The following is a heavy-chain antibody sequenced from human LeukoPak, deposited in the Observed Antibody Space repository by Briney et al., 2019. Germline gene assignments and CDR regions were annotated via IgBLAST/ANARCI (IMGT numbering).Heavy chain of an antibody. D-gene: IGHD5-18*01. CDR1: GYTFTSYD. J-gene: IGHJ4*02. Sequence: GASVKVSCKASGYTFTSYDINWVRQATGQGLEWMGWMNPNSGNTGYAQKFQGRVTITRSTSISTAYMELSSLRSEDTAVYYCARGPPDTAMVGDYFDYWGQGTLVTVSS. CDR3: ARGPPDTAMVGDYFDY. CDR2: MNPNSGNT. V-gene: IGHV1-8*03.